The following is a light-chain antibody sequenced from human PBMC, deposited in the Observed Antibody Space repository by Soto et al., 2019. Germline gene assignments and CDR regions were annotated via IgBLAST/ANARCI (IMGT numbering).Light chain of an antibody. Sequence: EIVLTQSPATLSLSPGERATLSCRASQNVSSYLLWYQQKPGQTPRLLIYDASNRATGIPDRFSGSGSGTDFTLTISRLEPEDFAVYYCQQRGGSPPTWTFGQGTKVDI. CDR1: QNVSSY. CDR2: DAS. CDR3: QQRGGSPPTWT. V-gene: IGKV3-11*01. J-gene: IGKJ1*01.